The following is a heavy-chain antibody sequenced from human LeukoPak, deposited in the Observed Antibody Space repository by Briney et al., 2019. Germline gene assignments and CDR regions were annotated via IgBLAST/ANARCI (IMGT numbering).Heavy chain of an antibody. V-gene: IGHV3-48*04. D-gene: IGHD3-10*01. Sequence: GGSLRLSCAASGFTFTTYSMNWVRQAPGKGLEWVSYISSSSTTIYYADSVKGRFTVSRDNAKNSLYLQMNSLRAEDTAVYYCARIIINWSASYFDYWGQGTLVTVSS. CDR1: GFTFTTYS. J-gene: IGHJ4*02. CDR2: ISSSSTTI. CDR3: ARIIINWSASYFDY.